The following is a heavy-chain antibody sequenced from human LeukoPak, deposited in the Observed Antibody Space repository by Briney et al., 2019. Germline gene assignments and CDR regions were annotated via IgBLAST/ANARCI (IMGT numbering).Heavy chain of an antibody. CDR3: AKDYRWGFDY. CDR1: GFTFSTYN. J-gene: IGHJ4*02. D-gene: IGHD7-27*01. CDR2: IRTQASKT. V-gene: IGHV3-30*02. Sequence: GGSLRLSXVASGFTFSTYNMYWVRQAPGKGLEWVAFIRTQASKTYYEDSVKGRFTISRDNSKSTLYLQMNSLRVEDTALYYCAKDYRWGFDYWGQGSLVTVSS.